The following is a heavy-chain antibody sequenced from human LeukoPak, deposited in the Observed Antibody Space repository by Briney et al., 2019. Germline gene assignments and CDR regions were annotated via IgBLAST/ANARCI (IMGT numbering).Heavy chain of an antibody. Sequence: GGSLRLSSAASGFTFSNCAMSWVLQDPAKGREWFLALSGSADRTYYADPVKGRFTISRDNSKNTVYLQMNSLRAEDTAVYYCAKGSHYGDLVFEYWGQGTLVTVSS. CDR1: GFTFSNCA. D-gene: IGHD4-17*01. CDR2: LSGSADRT. J-gene: IGHJ4*02. CDR3: AKGSHYGDLVFEY. V-gene: IGHV3-23*01.